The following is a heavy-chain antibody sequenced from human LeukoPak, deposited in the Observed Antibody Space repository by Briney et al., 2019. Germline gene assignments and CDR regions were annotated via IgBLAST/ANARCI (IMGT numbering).Heavy chain of an antibody. CDR3: ARDRQRWLQWVGPGFDY. CDR1: GYTFTGYY. CDR2: INPNSGGT. Sequence: ASVKVSCKASGYTFTGYYMHWVRQAPGQGLEWMGWINPNSGGTSYAQKFQGRVTVTRDTSISTAYMELSRLRSDDTAVYYCARDRQRWLQWVGPGFDYWGQGTLVTVSS. V-gene: IGHV1-2*02. D-gene: IGHD5-24*01. J-gene: IGHJ4*02.